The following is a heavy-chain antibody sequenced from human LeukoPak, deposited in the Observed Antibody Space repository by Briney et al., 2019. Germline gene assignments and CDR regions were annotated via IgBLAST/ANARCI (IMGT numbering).Heavy chain of an antibody. CDR3: ARPLYSASYWDAFDI. J-gene: IGHJ3*02. CDR2: ISYDGSNK. CDR1: GFTFSSYA. D-gene: IGHD5-12*01. V-gene: IGHV3-30-3*01. Sequence: HSGRSLRLSCAASGFTFSSYAMHGVRQAPGKGLEWVAVISYDGSNKYYADSVKGRFTISRDNSKNTLYLQMNSLRAEDTAVYYCARPLYSASYWDAFDIWGQGTMVTVSS.